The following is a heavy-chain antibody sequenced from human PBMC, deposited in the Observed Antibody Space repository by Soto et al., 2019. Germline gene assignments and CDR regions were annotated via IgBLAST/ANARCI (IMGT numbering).Heavy chain of an antibody. CDR2: IGTRGNTK. V-gene: IGHV3-11*01. CDR1: GFTFSDYY. Sequence: QVQLVESGGGLVKPGGSLRISCATSGFTFSDYYMSWIRQAPGKGLEWVSYIGTRGNTKYYADSVRGRFTISRDNAKNSLYLQMNSLRADDTAVYYCARDGTEYYGEYYDYWGQGIPVTVSS. CDR3: ARDGTEYYGEYYDY. D-gene: IGHD4-17*01. J-gene: IGHJ4*02.